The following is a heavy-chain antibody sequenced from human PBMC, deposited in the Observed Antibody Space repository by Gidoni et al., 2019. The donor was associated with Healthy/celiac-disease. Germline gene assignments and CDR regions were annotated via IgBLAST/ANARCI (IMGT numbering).Heavy chain of an antibody. J-gene: IGHJ4*02. V-gene: IGHV4-30-4*01. CDR3: PRSTYYDFWSGKKTLYYFDY. Sequence: QVQLQESGPGLVKPSQTLSLTCTFSGGSISSGDYYWRWIRQPPGKGLEWIGYIYYSGSTYYNPSLKSRVTISVDTSKNQFSLKLSSVTAADTAVYYCPRSTYYDFWSGKKTLYYFDYWGQGTLVTVSS. CDR2: IYYSGST. D-gene: IGHD3-3*01. CDR1: GGSISSGDYY.